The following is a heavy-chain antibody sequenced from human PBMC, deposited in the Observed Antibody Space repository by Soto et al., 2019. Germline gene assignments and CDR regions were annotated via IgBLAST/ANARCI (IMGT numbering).Heavy chain of an antibody. V-gene: IGHV3-23*01. J-gene: IGHJ4*02. CDR2: ISRDGANR. CDR3: VSWFSAHFYY. Sequence: PGVSLRLSCAASGVTPSDLGMSWVRQCPGRGLEWVSTISRDGANRHYADSVNGRFTISRDNSRNTVDLHMARLRAEDTARYYCVSWFSAHFYYWGQGIVVSVSS. CDR1: GVTPSDLG. D-gene: IGHD3-10*01.